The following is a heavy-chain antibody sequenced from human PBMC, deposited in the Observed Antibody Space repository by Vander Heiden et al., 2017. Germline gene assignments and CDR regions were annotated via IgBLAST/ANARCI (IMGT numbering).Heavy chain of an antibody. V-gene: IGHV1-2*02. J-gene: IGHJ3*02. CDR1: GYTITGYY. D-gene: IGHD6-13*01. CDR2: INPNSGGT. Sequence: QVQLVQSGAEVKKPGAQVKVSCKASGYTITGYYTHWVRQAPGQGLEWMGWINPNSGGTNYAQKFQGRVTMTRDTSISTAYMELSRLRSDDTAVYYCAREGEQQLVRGAFDIWGQGTMVTVSS. CDR3: AREGEQQLVRGAFDI.